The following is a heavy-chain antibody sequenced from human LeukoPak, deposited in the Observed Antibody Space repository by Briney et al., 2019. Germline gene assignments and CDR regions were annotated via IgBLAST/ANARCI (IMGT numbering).Heavy chain of an antibody. CDR2: IHYSVST. J-gene: IGHJ4*02. Sequence: KPSETLSLTCTVSGGSISSYYWSWIRQPPGKGLEWIGSIHYSVSTAYNPSLKSRVTISVDTSKNQFSLRLSSVTAADTAVYYCARRLGGTSTGFDYWGQGTLVTVSS. CDR3: ARRLGGTSTGFDY. D-gene: IGHD2-2*01. CDR1: GGSISSYY. V-gene: IGHV4-59*08.